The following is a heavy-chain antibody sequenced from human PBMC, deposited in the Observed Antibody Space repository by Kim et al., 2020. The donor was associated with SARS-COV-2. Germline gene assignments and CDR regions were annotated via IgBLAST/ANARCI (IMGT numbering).Heavy chain of an antibody. Sequence: SRVTISVNTSKNQFSLKLGSVTAADTAVYYCARDQSYYGSGSYYRDAFDIWGQGTMVTVSS. D-gene: IGHD3-10*01. CDR3: ARDQSYYGSGSYYRDAFDI. J-gene: IGHJ3*02. V-gene: IGHV4-30-2*05.